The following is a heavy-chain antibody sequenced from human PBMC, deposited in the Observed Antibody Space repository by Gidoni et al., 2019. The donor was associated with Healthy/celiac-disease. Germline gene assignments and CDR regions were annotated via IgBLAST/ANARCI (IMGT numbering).Heavy chain of an antibody. CDR2: IYYSGST. D-gene: IGHD6-6*01. CDR3: ARTTPDPATRKYSSSSDYYYGMDV. CDR1: GGSISSSSYY. V-gene: IGHV4-39*01. J-gene: IGHJ6*02. Sequence: QLQLQESGPGLVKPSETLSLTCTVSGGSISSSSYYWGWIRQPPGKGLEWIGSIYYSGSTYSSPSLKSRVTISVDTSKNQFSLKLSSVTAADTAVYYCARTTPDPATRKYSSSSDYYYGMDVWGQGTTVTVSS.